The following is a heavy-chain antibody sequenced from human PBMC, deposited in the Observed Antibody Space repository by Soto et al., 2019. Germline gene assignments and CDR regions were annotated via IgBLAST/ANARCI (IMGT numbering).Heavy chain of an antibody. J-gene: IGHJ4*02. Sequence: PGGSLRLSCAASGFTFSSSAMSWVRQAPGKGLEWVSAISGGGGSTYYADSVKGRFTISRDNSKNTLYLQMNSLRAEDTALYFCAKVGYCSSSSCYRAFDCWGQGPLVTVSS. V-gene: IGHV3-23*01. CDR1: GFTFSSSA. CDR3: AKVGYCSSSSCYRAFDC. D-gene: IGHD2-2*01. CDR2: ISGGGGST.